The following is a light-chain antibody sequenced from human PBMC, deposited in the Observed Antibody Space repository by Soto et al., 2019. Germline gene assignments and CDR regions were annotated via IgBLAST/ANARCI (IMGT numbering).Light chain of an antibody. CDR2: KAY. V-gene: IGKV1-5*03. Sequence: DIQMTQFPSTLSASVGDRVTITCRASQSISNRLAWFQQKSGEAPNLLIHKAYSLESGVSSSFSGSGSGTEFTLTISSLQPDDFATYYCQQYNTYSWTFGQGTKVEIK. J-gene: IGKJ1*01. CDR1: QSISNR. CDR3: QQYNTYSWT.